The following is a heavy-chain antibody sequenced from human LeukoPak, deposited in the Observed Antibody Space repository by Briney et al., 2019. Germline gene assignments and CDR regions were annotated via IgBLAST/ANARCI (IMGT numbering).Heavy chain of an antibody. V-gene: IGHV3-21*01. CDR3: ARFLSGSYNVDY. CDR2: ISSSSSYI. D-gene: IGHD1-26*01. J-gene: IGHJ4*02. Sequence: GGSLRLSCAASGFTFSSYAMSWVRQAPGKGLEWVSSISSSSSYIYYADSVKGRFTISRDNAKNSLYLQMNSLRAEDTAVYYCARFLSGSYNVDYWGQGTLVTVSS. CDR1: GFTFSSYA.